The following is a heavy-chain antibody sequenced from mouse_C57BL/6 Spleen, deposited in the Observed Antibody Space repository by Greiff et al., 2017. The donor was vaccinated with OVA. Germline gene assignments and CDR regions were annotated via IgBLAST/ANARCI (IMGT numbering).Heavy chain of an antibody. J-gene: IGHJ1*03. Sequence: EVKLVESGPELVKPGASVKMSCKASGYTFTDYNMHWVKQSHGKSLEWIGYINPNNGGTSYNQKFKGKATLTVNKSSSTAYMELRSLTSEDSAVYYCARSPSYSWYFDVWGTGTTVTVSS. CDR3: ARSPSYSWYFDV. CDR1: GYTFTDYN. V-gene: IGHV1-22*01. D-gene: IGHD1-1*01. CDR2: INPNNGGT.